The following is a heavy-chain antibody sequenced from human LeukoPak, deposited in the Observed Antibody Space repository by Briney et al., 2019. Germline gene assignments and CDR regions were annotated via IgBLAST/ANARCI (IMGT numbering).Heavy chain of an antibody. J-gene: IGHJ4*02. CDR1: GFTFSGFS. CDR2: ISGSSSYI. CDR3: ARGGLFLEY. D-gene: IGHD2-21*01. V-gene: IGHV3-21*01. Sequence: KPGGSLRLSCAASGFTFSGFSMNWVRQAPGKGLEWVSSISGSSSYIYYTDSVKGRFTISRDNAKNSLDLQMNSLRAEDTAVYYCARGGLFLEYWGQGILVTVSS.